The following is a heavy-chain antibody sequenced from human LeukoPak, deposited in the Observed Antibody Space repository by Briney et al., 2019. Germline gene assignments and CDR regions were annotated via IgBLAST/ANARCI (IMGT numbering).Heavy chain of an antibody. V-gene: IGHV3-48*03. D-gene: IGHD3-22*01. CDR1: GFTLSNYE. CDR2: IRSSGSTI. Sequence: GGSLRLSCAASGFTLSNYEVKWVRQAPGKGLEWVSHIRSSGSTIYYADSVKGRFTISRDNAKNSLHLLMNSLRVEDTAVYHCARVTSYYESSGSLSYYYMDVWGKGTTVTVSS. CDR3: ARVTSYYESSGSLSYYYMDV. J-gene: IGHJ6*03.